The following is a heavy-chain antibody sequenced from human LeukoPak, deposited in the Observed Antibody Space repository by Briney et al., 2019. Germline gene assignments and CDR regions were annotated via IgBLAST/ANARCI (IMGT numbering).Heavy chain of an antibody. V-gene: IGHV4-30-4*01. J-gene: IGHJ6*04. CDR2: LYYSGST. D-gene: IGHD3-10*01. CDR3: ARDCCVWGDGGSGSYLDSMDV. Sequence: SETLSLTCTVSGGSISSGDYYWSWIRQPPGKGLEWFGYLYYSGSTYYNPSLKSRVTISVDTSKNQFSLKLSSVTAADTAVYYCARDCCVWGDGGSGSYLDSMDVWGKGTTVTVSS. CDR1: GGSISSGDYY.